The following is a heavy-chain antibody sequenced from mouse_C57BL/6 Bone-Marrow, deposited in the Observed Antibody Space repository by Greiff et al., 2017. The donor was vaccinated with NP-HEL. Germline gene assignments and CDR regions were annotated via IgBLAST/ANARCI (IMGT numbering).Heavy chain of an antibody. CDR1: GFTFSDYY. CDR3: ARADMVTTGAWFAY. Sequence: EVQLVESEGGLVQPGSSMKLSCTASGFTFSDYYMAWVRQVPEKGLEWVANINYDGSSTYYLDSLKSRFIISRDNAKNILYLQMSSLKSEDTATYYFARADMVTTGAWFAYWGQGTLVTVSA. V-gene: IGHV5-16*01. J-gene: IGHJ3*01. CDR2: INYDGSST. D-gene: IGHD2-2*01.